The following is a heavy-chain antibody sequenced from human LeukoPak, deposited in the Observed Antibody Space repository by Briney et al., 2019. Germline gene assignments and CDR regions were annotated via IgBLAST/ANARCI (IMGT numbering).Heavy chain of an antibody. D-gene: IGHD3-22*01. Sequence: GGSLRLSCAASGFTFSSYGMHWVRQAPGKGLEWVAVIWYDGSNKYYADSVKSRFTISRDNSKNTLYLQMNSLGVEDTAMYYCATWYNYYDSSGYYYWGQGTLVTVSS. J-gene: IGHJ4*02. CDR2: IWYDGSNK. CDR3: ATWYNYYDSSGYYY. CDR1: GFTFSSYG. V-gene: IGHV3-30*02.